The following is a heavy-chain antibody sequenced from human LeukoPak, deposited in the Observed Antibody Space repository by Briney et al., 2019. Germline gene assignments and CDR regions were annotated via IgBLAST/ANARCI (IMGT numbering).Heavy chain of an antibody. CDR1: GFTFSSYS. D-gene: IGHD2-15*01. J-gene: IGHJ5*02. Sequence: GGCLRLSCAPSGFTFSSYSMNWVRQAPGKGLEWVSSISSSSSYIYYADSVKGRFTISRDNAKNSLYLQMNSLRAEDTAVYYCEIDLLLFSEGENWFDPWGQRTLVTVSS. V-gene: IGHV3-21*01. CDR3: EIDLLLFSEGENWFDP. CDR2: ISSSSSYI.